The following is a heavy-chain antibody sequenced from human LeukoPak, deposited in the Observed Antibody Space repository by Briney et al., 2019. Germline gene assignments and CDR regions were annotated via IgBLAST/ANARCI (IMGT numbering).Heavy chain of an antibody. CDR1: GGSISSHY. CDR3: ARMRDWFDP. Sequence: SETLSLTCPVSGGSISSHYWSWLRQPPGRELEWMGYIYYSGSTNYNPSLKSRVTISVDTSKNQFSLKLGSVTAADTAVYYCARMRDWFDPWGQGTLVTVSS. V-gene: IGHV4-59*11. CDR2: IYYSGST. J-gene: IGHJ5*02.